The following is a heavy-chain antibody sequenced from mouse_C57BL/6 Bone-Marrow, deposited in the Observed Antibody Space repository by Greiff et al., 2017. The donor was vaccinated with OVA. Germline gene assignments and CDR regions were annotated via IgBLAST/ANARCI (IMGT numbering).Heavy chain of an antibody. V-gene: IGHV1-72*01. J-gene: IGHJ1*03. D-gene: IGHD1-1*01. Sequence: QVQLQQPGAELVKPGASVKLSCKASGYTFTSYWMHWVKQRPGRGLEWIGRIDPNSGGTKYNEKFKSKATLTVDKPSSTAYMQLSSLTSEDSAVYYCARDYYGSSPYWDFDGWGTGTTVTVSS. CDR1: GYTFTSYW. CDR2: IDPNSGGT. CDR3: ARDYYGSSPYWDFDG.